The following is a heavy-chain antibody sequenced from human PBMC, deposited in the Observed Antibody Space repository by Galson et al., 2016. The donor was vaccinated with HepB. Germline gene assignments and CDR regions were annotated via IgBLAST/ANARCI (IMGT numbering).Heavy chain of an antibody. D-gene: IGHD2-2*01. J-gene: IGHJ4*02. CDR2: ISYDGSNK. CDR3: ARVRYATLVVFSNPIDY. Sequence: SLRLSCAASGFTFRTYTMNWVRQAPGKGLEWVAIISYDGSNKYYADSVKGRFTISRDTSKNTLFLQMNSLRVEDAAVYYCARVRYATLVVFSNPIDYWGQGTLVTVSS. V-gene: IGHV3-30-3*01. CDR1: GFTFRTYT.